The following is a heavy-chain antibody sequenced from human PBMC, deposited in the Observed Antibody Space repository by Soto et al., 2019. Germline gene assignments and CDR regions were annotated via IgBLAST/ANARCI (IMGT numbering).Heavy chain of an antibody. V-gene: IGHV3-73*02. J-gene: IGHJ2*01. CDR2: IRSKANNYAT. CDR1: GFTFSGSA. D-gene: IGHD2-21*02. CDR3: TRHALQYCGGDCYLLPYFDL. Sequence: EVQLVESGGGLVQPGGSLKLSCAASGFTFSGSAMHWVRQASGKGLEWVGRIRSKANNYATAYAASVKGRFTISRDDSKNTGYLQMNSLKTEDTAVYYCTRHALQYCGGDCYLLPYFDLWGRGTLVTVSS.